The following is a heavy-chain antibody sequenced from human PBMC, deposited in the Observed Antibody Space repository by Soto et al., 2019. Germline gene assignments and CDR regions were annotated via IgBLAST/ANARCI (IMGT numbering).Heavy chain of an antibody. D-gene: IGHD3-10*01. Sequence: ASVKVSCKASGATFSSYGFSWVRQAPGKGLEWMGGIIPLFGTTNYAQKLQGRVTITADESTYTVYMELSSLRSEVSAVYYCARDFPGVHYYYGMDVWGQGTTVTVSS. CDR3: ARDFPGVHYYYGMDV. V-gene: IGHV1-69*13. CDR2: IIPLFGTT. CDR1: GATFSSYG. J-gene: IGHJ6*02.